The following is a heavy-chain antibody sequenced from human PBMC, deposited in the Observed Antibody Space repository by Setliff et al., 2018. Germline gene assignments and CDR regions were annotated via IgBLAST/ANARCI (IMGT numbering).Heavy chain of an antibody. V-gene: IGHV4-61*09. CDR1: GGSISSGSYY. D-gene: IGHD3-22*01. J-gene: IGHJ4*02. Sequence: SETLSLTCTVSGGSISSGSYYWSWIRQPAGKGLEWIGHIYTSGSTNYNPSLKSRVTISVDTSKNQFSLKLSSVTAADTAVYYCASGGWYSSSWYWYYDSSGYYLFDYWGQGTLVTVSS. CDR2: IYTSGST. CDR3: ASGGWYSSSWYWYYDSSGYYLFDY.